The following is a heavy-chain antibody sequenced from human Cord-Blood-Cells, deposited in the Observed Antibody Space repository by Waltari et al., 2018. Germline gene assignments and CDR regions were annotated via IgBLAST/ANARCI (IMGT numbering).Heavy chain of an antibody. J-gene: IGHJ4*02. D-gene: IGHD3-10*01. CDR2: INHSGST. CDR3: ARGPVRRGNYYGSGSFDY. V-gene: IGHV4-34*01. Sequence: QVQLQQWGAGLLKPSETLSLTCAVYGGSFSGYYWSWIRQPPGQGLEWIGEINHSGSTNYNPSLKSRVTISVDTSKNQFSLKLSSVTAADTAVYYCARGPVRRGNYYGSGSFDYWGQGTLVTVSS. CDR1: GGSFSGYY.